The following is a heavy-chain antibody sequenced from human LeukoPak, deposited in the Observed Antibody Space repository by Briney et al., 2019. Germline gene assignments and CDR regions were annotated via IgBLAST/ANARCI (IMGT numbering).Heavy chain of an antibody. J-gene: IGHJ5*02. V-gene: IGHV4-59*08. D-gene: IGHD2-21*02. Sequence: SETLSLTCTVSGGSISSYYWSWIRQPPGKGLEWIGYIYYSGSTNYNPSLKSRVTISVDTSKNQFSLKLSSVTAADTAVYYCARGTYCGGDCYLAYNWFDPWGQGTLVTVSS. CDR1: GGSISSYY. CDR2: IYYSGST. CDR3: ARGTYCGGDCYLAYNWFDP.